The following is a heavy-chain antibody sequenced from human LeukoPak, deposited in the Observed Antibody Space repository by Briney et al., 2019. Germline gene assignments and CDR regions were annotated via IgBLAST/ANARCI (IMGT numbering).Heavy chain of an antibody. CDR1: GFNFDNFA. D-gene: IGHD6-19*01. J-gene: IGHJ4*02. CDR2: IRSDGGIK. V-gene: IGHV3-30*02. Sequence: HPGKSLTLSCVVSGFNFDNFAMHWVRQPLGKGLEWVAFIRSDGGIKYYADSVKGRFTISRDNSKNTLYLQMNSLRAEDTAVYYCAKSSGWGTELFDYWGQGTLVTVSS. CDR3: AKSSGWGTELFDY.